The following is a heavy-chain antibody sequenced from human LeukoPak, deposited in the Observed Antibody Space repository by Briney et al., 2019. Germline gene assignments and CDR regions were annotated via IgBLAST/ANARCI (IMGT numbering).Heavy chain of an antibody. J-gene: IGHJ6*02. CDR2: MYYSGST. CDR3: ARSGSGSGSYYNSAYYYYGMDV. D-gene: IGHD3-10*01. V-gene: IGHV4-59*01. CDR1: GGSISGYY. Sequence: SETLSLTCTVSGGSISGYYWSWIRQPPGKGLEWIGYMYYSGSTNYNPSLKSRVTISVDMSQNQFSLKLSSVIAADTAVYYCARSGSGSGSYYNSAYYYYGMDVWGQGTTVTVSS.